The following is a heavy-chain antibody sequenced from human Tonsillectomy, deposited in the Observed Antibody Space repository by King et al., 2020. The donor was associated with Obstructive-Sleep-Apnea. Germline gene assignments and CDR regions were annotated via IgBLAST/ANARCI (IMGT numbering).Heavy chain of an antibody. J-gene: IGHJ6*02. D-gene: IGHD4-17*01. CDR2: ISTYNGNT. Sequence: QLVQSGAEVKKPGASVKVSCKASGYTFMTYGITWVRQAPGQGLEWMGWISTYNGNTNYAQKGQDRVTMTTDTSASTAYMELRSLRSDDTAVYYCARAHLGDYVEGYYYSYGMDVWGQGTTVTVSS. CDR3: ARAHLGDYVEGYYYSYGMDV. V-gene: IGHV1-18*01. CDR1: GYTFMTYG.